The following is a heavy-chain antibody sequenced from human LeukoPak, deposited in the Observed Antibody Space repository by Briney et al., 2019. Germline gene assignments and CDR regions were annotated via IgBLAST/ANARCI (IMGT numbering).Heavy chain of an antibody. V-gene: IGHV3-7*03. CDR3: AKDYQGIAADS. CDR2: IKKDGSEQ. CDR1: GFSFSDHW. D-gene: IGHD6-25*01. Sequence: GGSLRLSCVASGFSFSDHWMNWFRQAPGKGLEWVATIKKDGSEQYYVDSMKGRLTISRDNAKNSVYLQMNSLRAEDTAVYYCAKDYQGIAADSWGQGTLVTVSS. J-gene: IGHJ1*01.